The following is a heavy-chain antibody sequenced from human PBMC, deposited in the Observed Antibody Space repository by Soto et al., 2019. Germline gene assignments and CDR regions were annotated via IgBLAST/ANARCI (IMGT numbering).Heavy chain of an antibody. V-gene: IGHV3-30*18. CDR1: GFTFSSYA. CDR3: AKDYSSGWYDYCDF. CDR2: ISDDGTKT. J-gene: IGHJ4*02. Sequence: QVQLVESGGGVVQPGRSLRLSCTTSGFTFSSYAMHWVRQAPGKGLEWVALISDDGTKTYSADYVKGRFTISRDDSKSTLYLQMNYLRAEDTAVYYCAKDYSSGWYDYCDFWGQGTLVTVSS. D-gene: IGHD6-19*01.